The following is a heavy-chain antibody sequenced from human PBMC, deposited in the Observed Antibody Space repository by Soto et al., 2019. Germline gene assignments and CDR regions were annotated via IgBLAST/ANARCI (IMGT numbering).Heavy chain of an antibody. Sequence: GESLKISCKGSGYSFTSYWIGWVRQMPGKGLEWMGIIYPGDSDTRYSPSFQGQVTISADKSISTAYLQWSSLKASDTAMYYCARQRCSGGTCYSRALDYWGQGTLVTVSS. V-gene: IGHV5-51*01. D-gene: IGHD2-15*01. CDR1: GYSFTSYW. CDR3: ARQRCSGGTCYSRALDY. J-gene: IGHJ4*02. CDR2: IYPGDSDT.